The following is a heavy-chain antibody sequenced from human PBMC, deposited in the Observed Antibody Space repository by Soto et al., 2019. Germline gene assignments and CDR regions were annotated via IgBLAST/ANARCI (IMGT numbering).Heavy chain of an antibody. Sequence: SETLSLTCAVYGGSFSGYYWSWIRQPPGKGLEWSGEINHSGSTNYNPSLKSRVTISVDTSKNQFSLKLSSVTAADTAVYYCARGRVTMPGTFDYWGQGTLVTVSS. J-gene: IGHJ4*02. V-gene: IGHV4-34*01. CDR3: ARGRVTMPGTFDY. CDR2: INHSGST. CDR1: GGSFSGYY. D-gene: IGHD2-2*01.